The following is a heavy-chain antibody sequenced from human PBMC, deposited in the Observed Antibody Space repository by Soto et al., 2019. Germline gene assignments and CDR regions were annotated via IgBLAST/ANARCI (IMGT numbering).Heavy chain of an antibody. CDR3: AREGGGYRVDY. D-gene: IGHD1-26*01. CDR2: IFYSGHL. J-gene: IGHJ4*02. CDR1: GTSFGTYY. V-gene: IGHV4-59*01. Sequence: QVRLQESGPGLVKPSETLSLTCAVSGTSFGTYYWSWIRQPPGKGLEWIGYIFYSGHLKYNPSLKGRLTISVDPPKNQISLRLTSVTAADTAVYYCAREGGGYRVDYWGQGALVTVSS.